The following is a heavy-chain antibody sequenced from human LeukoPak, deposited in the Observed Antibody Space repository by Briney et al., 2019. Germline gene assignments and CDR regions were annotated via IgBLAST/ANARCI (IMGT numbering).Heavy chain of an antibody. J-gene: IGHJ5*02. CDR2: VKHDGSEK. Sequence: GGSLRLSCAAASGFTFSTYWMSWVRQAPGKGLEWVANVKHDGSEKSYVDSVKGRFTISRDNSKNTLYLQMNSLRAEDTAVYYCAKVKWQLVLGNWFDPWGQGTLVTVSS. CDR3: AKVKWQLVLGNWFDP. V-gene: IGHV3-7*01. CDR1: GFTFSTYW. D-gene: IGHD6-13*01.